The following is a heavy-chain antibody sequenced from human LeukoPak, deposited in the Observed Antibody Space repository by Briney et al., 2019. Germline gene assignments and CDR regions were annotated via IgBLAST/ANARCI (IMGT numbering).Heavy chain of an antibody. V-gene: IGHV3-23*01. CDR3: AKGLPDYGDLLGFDP. D-gene: IGHD4-17*01. CDR1: GFTFSSYA. Sequence: AGGSLRLSCAASGFTFSSYAMSWVRQAPGKGLEWVSAISGSGDSTYYADSVRGRFTISRDNSKNTLYLQMNSLRAEDTAVYCCAKGLPDYGDLLGFDPWGQGTLVTVSS. CDR2: ISGSGDST. J-gene: IGHJ5*02.